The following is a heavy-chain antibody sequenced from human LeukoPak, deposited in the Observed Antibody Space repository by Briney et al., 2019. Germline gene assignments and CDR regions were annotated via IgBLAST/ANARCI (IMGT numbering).Heavy chain of an antibody. CDR1: GGSISSYY. D-gene: IGHD2-2*01. Sequence: SETLSLTCTVSGGSISSYYWSWIRQPPGKGLEWIGYIYYSGSTNYNPSLKSRVTISVDTSKNQFSLKLSSVTAADTAVYYCARETPGSTSAFGYWGQGTLVTVSS. CDR3: ARETPGSTSAFGY. CDR2: IYYSGST. J-gene: IGHJ4*02. V-gene: IGHV4-59*01.